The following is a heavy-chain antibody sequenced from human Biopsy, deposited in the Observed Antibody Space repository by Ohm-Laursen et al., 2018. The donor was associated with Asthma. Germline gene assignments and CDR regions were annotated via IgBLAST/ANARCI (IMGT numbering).Heavy chain of an antibody. Sequence: TLSLTCIVSGDSIRSIDYYWSWIRQPPGRGLEWIGYIYNSGTTYYNPSLKSRITISKDTSKNQFSLKLSSVTAADTAVYYCARSYYDSSPYYYYGMDVWGQGTTVTVSS. CDR3: ARSYYDSSPYYYYGMDV. V-gene: IGHV4-30-4*01. CDR2: IYNSGTT. CDR1: GDSIRSIDYY. J-gene: IGHJ6*02. D-gene: IGHD3-22*01.